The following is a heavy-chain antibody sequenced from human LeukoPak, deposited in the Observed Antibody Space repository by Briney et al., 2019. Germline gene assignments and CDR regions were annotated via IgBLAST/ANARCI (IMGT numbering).Heavy chain of an antibody. Sequence: SVKVSCKASGGTFSSYAISWVRQAPGQGLEWMGGIIPIFGTANYAQKFQGRVTITADESTSTAYMELSSLRSEDTAVYYCARDLKDGRPELLAYWGQGTLVTVSS. CDR3: ARDLKDGRPELLAY. V-gene: IGHV1-69*13. CDR2: IIPIFGTA. D-gene: IGHD1-14*01. J-gene: IGHJ4*02. CDR1: GGTFSSYA.